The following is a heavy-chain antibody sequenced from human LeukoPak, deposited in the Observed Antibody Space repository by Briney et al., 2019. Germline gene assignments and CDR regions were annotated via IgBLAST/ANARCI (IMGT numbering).Heavy chain of an antibody. Sequence: PGGSLRLSCAASGFTFSSYGMHWVRQAPGQGLGWVAVIWYDGSNKYYADSVKGRFTISRDNSKNTLYLQMNSLRAEDTAVYYCARALMVSYYGMDVWGKGTTVTVS. J-gene: IGHJ6*04. CDR3: ARALMVSYYGMDV. V-gene: IGHV3-33*01. D-gene: IGHD3-10*01. CDR2: IWYDGSNK. CDR1: GFTFSSYG.